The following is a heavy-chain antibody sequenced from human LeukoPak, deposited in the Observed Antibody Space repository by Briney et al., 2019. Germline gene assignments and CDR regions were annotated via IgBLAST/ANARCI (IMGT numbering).Heavy chain of an antibody. CDR1: GFTFSNSW. CDR3: TRDTDGSLDY. J-gene: IGHJ4*02. D-gene: IGHD1-26*01. V-gene: IGHV3-7*01. CDR2: IKQDGSTK. Sequence: PGGSLRLSCAASGFTFSNSWMAWGRQAPGKGLEWVANIKQDGSTKHYADSLKGRFTISRDNPKNSLYLQMNTLRVDDTAVYYCTRDTDGSLDYWGQGILVTVAS.